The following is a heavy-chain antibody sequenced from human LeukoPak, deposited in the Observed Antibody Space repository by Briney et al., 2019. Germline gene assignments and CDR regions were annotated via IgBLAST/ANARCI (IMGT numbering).Heavy chain of an antibody. V-gene: IGHV3-23*01. CDR2: IGGGGANT. D-gene: IGHD6-25*01. Sequence: GGSQRLSCAASGFTFSTYAMSWVRQAPGKGLEWVSAIGGGGANTYYADSVKGRFTISRDNSKNTLYLQMNSLRGEDTAVYYCAKALRYSSSGSDYWGQGNLVTVSS. CDR1: GFTFSTYA. J-gene: IGHJ4*02. CDR3: AKALRYSSSGSDY.